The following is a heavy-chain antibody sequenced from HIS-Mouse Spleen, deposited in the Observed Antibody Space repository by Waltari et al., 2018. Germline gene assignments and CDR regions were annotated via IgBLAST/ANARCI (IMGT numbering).Heavy chain of an antibody. CDR3: ARGGLLAATYYFDY. J-gene: IGHJ4*02. CDR2: IYYSGST. D-gene: IGHD2-15*01. CDR1: GGSISSYY. V-gene: IGHV4-59*08. Sequence: QVQLQESGPGLVKPSETLSLTCTVSGGSISSYYWSWIRQPPGKGLEWSGYIYYSGSTTYNPSLKSRVTISVDTSKNQFSLKLSSVTAADTAVYYCARGGLLAATYYFDYWGQGTLVTVSS.